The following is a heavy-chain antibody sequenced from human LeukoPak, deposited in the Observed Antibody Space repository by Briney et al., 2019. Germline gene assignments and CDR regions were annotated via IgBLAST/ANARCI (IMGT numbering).Heavy chain of an antibody. V-gene: IGHV4-61*02. CDR1: GDSISSGSYY. Sequence: PSETLSLTCTVSGDSISSGSYYWSWIRQPAGKGLEWIGRIYTSGSTNYNPSLKSRVTISVDTSKNQFSLKLSSVTAADTAVYYCARAKYSSGWYNWFDPWGQGTLVTVSS. D-gene: IGHD6-19*01. CDR3: ARAKYSSGWYNWFDP. CDR2: IYTSGST. J-gene: IGHJ5*02.